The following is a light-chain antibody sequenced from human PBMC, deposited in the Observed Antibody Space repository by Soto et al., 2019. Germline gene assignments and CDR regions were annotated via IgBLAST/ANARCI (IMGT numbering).Light chain of an antibody. J-gene: IGLJ1*01. V-gene: IGLV2-14*01. CDR3: SSYTRSSTLA. CDR1: SSDVGGYNY. CDR2: DVS. Sequence: QSVLTQPASVSGSPGQSITISCTGTSSDVGGYNYVSWYQQHPGKAPKLMIYDVSNRPSGVSNRFSGSKSGNTASLTISGLQAEDEADYYGSSYTRSSTLALGTGAKVTVL.